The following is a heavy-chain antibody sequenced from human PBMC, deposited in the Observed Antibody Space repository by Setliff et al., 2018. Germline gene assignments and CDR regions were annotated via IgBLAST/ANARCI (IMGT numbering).Heavy chain of an antibody. CDR2: IYTSGST. CDR1: GGSISRGSYY. V-gene: IGHV4-61*09. D-gene: IGHD2-8*02. Sequence: SETLSLTCTVSGGSISRGSYYWSWIRQPAGKGLEWIGHIYTSGSTYYNPSLKSRVTISVDTSKNQFSLKLSPVAAADTAVYYCTVYNTGSSKDHYWGQGTPGTVSS. CDR3: TVYNTGSSKDHY. J-gene: IGHJ4*02.